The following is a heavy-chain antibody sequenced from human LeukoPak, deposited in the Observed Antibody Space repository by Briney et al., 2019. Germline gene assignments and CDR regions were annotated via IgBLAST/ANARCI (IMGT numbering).Heavy chain of an antibody. Sequence: NAGGSLRLSCAASGFSFSSRNMNWVRQAPGKGLEWVSSISSSTSHIYYADSVKGRFTISRDNAKNSLYLQMNSLRAEDTAVYYCARDAKYDFWSGLDAFNIWGQGTMVTVSS. D-gene: IGHD3-3*01. V-gene: IGHV3-21*01. J-gene: IGHJ3*02. CDR3: ARDAKYDFWSGLDAFNI. CDR2: ISSSTSHI. CDR1: GFSFSSRN.